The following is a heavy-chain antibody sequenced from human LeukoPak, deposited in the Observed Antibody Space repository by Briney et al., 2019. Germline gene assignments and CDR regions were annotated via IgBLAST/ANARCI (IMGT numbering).Heavy chain of an antibody. Sequence: GGSLRFSCAASGFTFSSYSMNWVRQAPGKGLEWVSSISSSSSYIYYADSVKSRFTISRDNAKNSLYLQMNSLRAEDTAVYYCAELGITMIGGVWGKGTTVTISS. V-gene: IGHV3-21*01. D-gene: IGHD3-10*02. CDR2: ISSSSSYI. CDR1: GFTFSSYS. CDR3: AELGITMIGGV. J-gene: IGHJ6*04.